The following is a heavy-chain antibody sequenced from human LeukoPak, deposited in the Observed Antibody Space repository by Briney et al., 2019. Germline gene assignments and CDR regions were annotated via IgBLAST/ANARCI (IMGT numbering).Heavy chain of an antibody. CDR1: GGSISSYY. CDR3: ARDDGGKDFDY. J-gene: IGHJ4*02. V-gene: IGHV4-59*01. D-gene: IGHD4-23*01. CDR2: IYYSGST. Sequence: SETLSLTCTVSGGSISSYYWSCLRQPPGKGLEGIGYIYYSGSTNYNPSLTSRVTISVDTSKNQFSLKLSSVTAADTAVYYCARDDGGKDFDYWGQGTLVTVSS.